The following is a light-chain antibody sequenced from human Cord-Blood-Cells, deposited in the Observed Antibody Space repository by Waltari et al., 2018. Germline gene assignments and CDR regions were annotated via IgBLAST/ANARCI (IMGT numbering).Light chain of an antibody. V-gene: IGKV1-39*01. Sequence: DIQMTQSPSSLSASVGDRVTITCRASQSISSYLNWYQQKPGKAPKLLIYAASSLQSVVPSRFSGSLSGTDFTLTISSLQPEDFATYYCQQSYSTPFTFGGGTKVEIK. J-gene: IGKJ4*01. CDR2: AAS. CDR1: QSISSY. CDR3: QQSYSTPFT.